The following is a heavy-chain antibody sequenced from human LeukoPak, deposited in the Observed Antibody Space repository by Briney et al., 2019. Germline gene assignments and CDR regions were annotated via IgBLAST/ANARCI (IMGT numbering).Heavy chain of an antibody. D-gene: IGHD6-19*01. Sequence: SETLSLTCTVSDGSLSSYYWSWIRQTPGKGLEWIGYIYYSGSAHYNPSLKSRVTISVDTSKNQFSLKVTSVTATDTAVYYCARVAAPIAVAGTGAFDIWGQGTLVTVPS. V-gene: IGHV4-59*01. CDR2: IYYSGSA. CDR3: ARVAAPIAVAGTGAFDI. CDR1: DGSLSSYY. J-gene: IGHJ3*02.